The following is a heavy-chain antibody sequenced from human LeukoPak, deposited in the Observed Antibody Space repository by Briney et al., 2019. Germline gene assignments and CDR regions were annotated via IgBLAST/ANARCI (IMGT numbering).Heavy chain of an antibody. Sequence: ASVKVSCKASGYTFASYYMHWVRQAPGQGLEWMGTINPSGASTRYAQKFQGRVTMTRDTSTGTVYMELSSLRSEDTAVYYCARGDGGYYYGMDVWGQGTTVTVSS. CDR2: INPSGAST. J-gene: IGHJ6*02. CDR3: ARGDGGYYYGMDV. D-gene: IGHD3-10*01. V-gene: IGHV1-46*01. CDR1: GYTFASYY.